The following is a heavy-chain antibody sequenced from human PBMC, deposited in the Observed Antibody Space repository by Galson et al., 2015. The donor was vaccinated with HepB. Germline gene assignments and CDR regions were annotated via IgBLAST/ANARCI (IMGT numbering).Heavy chain of an antibody. Sequence: SLRLSCAASGFTLSTYPMNWVRQAPGKGLEWVSTISTTTATAYHADSVQGRFTISRDQSKKTLYLQMNGLRAEDTAVYYCARRDLVGATRSWGTFVIWGQGTMVTVSS. CDR3: ARRDLVGATRSWGTFVI. V-gene: IGHV3-23*01. CDR1: GFTLSTYP. D-gene: IGHD1-26*01. J-gene: IGHJ3*02. CDR2: ISTTTATA.